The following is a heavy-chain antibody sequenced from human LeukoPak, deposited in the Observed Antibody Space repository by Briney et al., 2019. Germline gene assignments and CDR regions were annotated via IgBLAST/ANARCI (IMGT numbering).Heavy chain of an antibody. CDR1: GFTFSTYC. V-gene: IGHV3-74*01. J-gene: IGHJ4*02. Sequence: GGSLRLSCAASGFTFSTYCMHWVRQAPGKGPMWVSRICPDGTVTTYADSVKARFIISRDNARNTVYLQMNSLRVEDTAVYYCVRDFRSADYWGQGTLVTVSS. CDR3: VRDFRSADY. CDR2: ICPDGTVT.